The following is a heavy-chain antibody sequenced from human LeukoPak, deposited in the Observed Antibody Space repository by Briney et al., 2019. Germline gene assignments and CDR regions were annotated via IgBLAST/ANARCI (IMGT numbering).Heavy chain of an antibody. J-gene: IGHJ6*03. Sequence: SVKVSCKASGGTFSSYTISWVRQAPGQGLEWMGRIIPILGIANYAQKFQGRVTITADKSTSTAYMELSSLRSEDTAVYYCARGRRYSGGYYEGDYYYYMDVWGKGTTVTVSS. CDR2: IIPILGIA. CDR1: GGTFSSYT. CDR3: ARGRRYSGGYYEGDYYYYMDV. D-gene: IGHD1-26*01. V-gene: IGHV1-69*02.